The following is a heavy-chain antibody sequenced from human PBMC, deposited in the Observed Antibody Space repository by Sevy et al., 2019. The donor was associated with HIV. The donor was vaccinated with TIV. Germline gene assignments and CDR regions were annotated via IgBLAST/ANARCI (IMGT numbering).Heavy chain of an antibody. D-gene: IGHD3-16*01. J-gene: IGHJ6*02. CDR2: VYYNGAT. CDR1: GGSLSRYY. Sequence: SETLSLTCTVSGGSLSRYYWSWIRQSPGKGLEWIGYVYYNGATNYNPSLKSRLSLALDTSKNRFSLSLGSVTAADTAVYYCARELGAVWTGRYHQYPYSMDVWGHGTTVTVSS. CDR3: ARELGAVWTGRYHQYPYSMDV. V-gene: IGHV4-59*01.